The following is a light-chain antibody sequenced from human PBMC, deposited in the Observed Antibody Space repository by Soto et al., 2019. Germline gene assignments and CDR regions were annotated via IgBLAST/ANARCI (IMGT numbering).Light chain of an antibody. V-gene: IGKV1-39*01. CDR2: AAS. CDR3: QQGYSNPQT. J-gene: IGKJ1*01. CDR1: QSIRSY. Sequence: DIEMAQSPASLSAAVGDRVTISCRASQSIRSYLNWYQQKPGQAPQLLIYAASSLQSGVPSRFSGSGSGTDFTLTISSLQPEDFATYYCQQGYSNPQTFGQGTKVDI.